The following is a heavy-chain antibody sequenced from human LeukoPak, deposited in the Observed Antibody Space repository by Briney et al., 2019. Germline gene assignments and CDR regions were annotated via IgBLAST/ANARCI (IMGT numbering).Heavy chain of an antibody. V-gene: IGHV4-34*01. CDR1: GGSFSGYY. Sequence: SETLSLTCAVYGGSFSGYYWGWIRQPPGKGLEWIGEINHSGSTNYNPSLKSRVTISVDTSKNQFSLKLSSVTAADTAVYYCARGGRSIAARRFDPWGQGTLVTVSS. CDR3: ARGGRSIAARRFDP. J-gene: IGHJ5*02. CDR2: INHSGST. D-gene: IGHD6-6*01.